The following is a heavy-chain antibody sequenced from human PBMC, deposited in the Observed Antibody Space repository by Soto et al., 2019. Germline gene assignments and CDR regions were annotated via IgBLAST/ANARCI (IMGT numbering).Heavy chain of an antibody. V-gene: IGHV3-7*05. D-gene: IGHD6-19*01. CDR3: AGGSGWISDS. J-gene: IGHJ4*02. CDR2: IKDDGGDE. Sequence: EVQLVESGGGLVQPGGSLRLSCVDSGFTFCPFWMSWVRQARGKGLEWVAIIKDDGGDELYLEAVRGRFRISRDNAKKSLFLAMDSLRVEDTAVYYCAGGSGWISDSWGQGTLVTVSS. CDR1: GFTFCPFW.